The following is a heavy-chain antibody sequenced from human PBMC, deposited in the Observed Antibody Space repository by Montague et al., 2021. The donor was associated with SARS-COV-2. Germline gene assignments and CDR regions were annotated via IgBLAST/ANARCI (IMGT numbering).Heavy chain of an antibody. V-gene: IGHV4-59*11. J-gene: IGHJ6*02. CDR3: ARGGGNSADYYNYTMDV. CDR1: GGSISSHY. Sequence: SETLSLTCTVSGGSISSHYWTWIRQPPGKGLESIGYIYHNGSTKYNPSLKSRVTISVDTSKNQFSLKLSSVSVADTAVYYCARGGGNSADYYNYTMDVWGQGTTVTVFS. D-gene: IGHD4-23*01. CDR2: IYHNGST.